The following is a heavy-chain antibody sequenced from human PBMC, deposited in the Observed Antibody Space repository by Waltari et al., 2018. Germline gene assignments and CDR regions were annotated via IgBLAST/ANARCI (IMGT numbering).Heavy chain of an antibody. CDR3: ARDRKQLPRFDY. CDR1: GFTFSSYS. Sequence: EVQLVESGGGLVKPGGSLSLSCAASGFTFSSYSMHWVRQAPGKGLEWVSSISSSSSYIYYADSVKGRFTISRDNAKNSLYLQMNSLRAEDTAVYYCARDRKQLPRFDYWGQGTLVTVSS. D-gene: IGHD6-13*01. J-gene: IGHJ4*02. CDR2: ISSSSSYI. V-gene: IGHV3-21*01.